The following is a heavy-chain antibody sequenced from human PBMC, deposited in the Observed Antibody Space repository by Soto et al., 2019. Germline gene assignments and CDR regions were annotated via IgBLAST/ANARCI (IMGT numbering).Heavy chain of an antibody. CDR3: ARRTLSSSWYGYYYGMDV. J-gene: IGHJ6*02. D-gene: IGHD6-13*01. Sequence: GESLKISCKGSGYSFTSYWIGWVRQMPGKGLEWMGIIYPGDSDTRYSPSFQGQVTISADKSISTAYLQWSSLKASDTATYYCARRTLSSSWYGYYYGMDVWGQGTTVTVSS. V-gene: IGHV5-51*01. CDR1: GYSFTSYW. CDR2: IYPGDSDT.